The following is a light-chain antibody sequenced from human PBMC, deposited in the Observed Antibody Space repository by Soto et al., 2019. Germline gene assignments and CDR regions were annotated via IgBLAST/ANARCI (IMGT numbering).Light chain of an antibody. CDR1: QSISSW. Sequence: DIQMTQSPSTLSASVGDRVTITCRASQSISSWLAWYQQKPGKAPKLLIYDASSLESGILSRFSGSGSGTEFPLNISSLQPDDLATYYCQQYNSYSLFTFGPGTKVDIK. CDR2: DAS. J-gene: IGKJ3*01. V-gene: IGKV1-5*01. CDR3: QQYNSYSLFT.